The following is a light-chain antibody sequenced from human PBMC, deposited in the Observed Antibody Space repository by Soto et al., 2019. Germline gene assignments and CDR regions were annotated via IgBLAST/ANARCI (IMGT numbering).Light chain of an antibody. Sequence: EIVLTQSPATLSLSPGERATLSCRASLSISNSLAWYQQKPGQAPRLLIYDASNRATGIPARFSGSGSGTDFTLTISSLEPEDFAVYYCQQRSNWLFTFGQGTRLEIK. J-gene: IGKJ5*01. CDR1: LSISNS. V-gene: IGKV3-11*01. CDR3: QQRSNWLFT. CDR2: DAS.